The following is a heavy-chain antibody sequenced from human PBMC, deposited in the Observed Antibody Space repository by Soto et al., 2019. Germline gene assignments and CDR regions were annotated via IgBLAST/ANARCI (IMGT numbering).Heavy chain of an antibody. CDR2: IIAVNGNT. CDR1: GYTFTSYA. V-gene: IGHV1-3*01. CDR3: ARDLKYYDFWSGYQHTDAFDI. J-gene: IGHJ3*02. D-gene: IGHD3-3*01. Sequence: GASVKVSCKASGYTFTSYAMHWVRQAPGERLEWMGWIIAVNGNTNYSQKFQGRVTITRDTSASTAYMELSSLRSEDTAVYYCARDLKYYDFWSGYQHTDAFDIWGQGTMVTVSS.